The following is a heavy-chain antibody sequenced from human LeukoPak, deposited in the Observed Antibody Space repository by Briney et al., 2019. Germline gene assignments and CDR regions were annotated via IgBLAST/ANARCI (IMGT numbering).Heavy chain of an antibody. Sequence: GGSLRLSCVASGLNFGESAMHCVRQAPGKGLEWVSLISADGGSAFSADSVKGRFSISRDNGKNSLYLQMDSLRSEDTAMYYCAKESGKFDYWGQGTLVVVSS. CDR1: GLNFGESA. J-gene: IGHJ4*02. CDR2: ISADGGSA. V-gene: IGHV3-43*02. CDR3: AKESGKFDY.